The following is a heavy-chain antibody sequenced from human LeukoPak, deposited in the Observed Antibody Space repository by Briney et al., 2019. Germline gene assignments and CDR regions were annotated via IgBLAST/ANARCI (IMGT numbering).Heavy chain of an antibody. CDR1: GFTFSSYD. CDR2: ISSTSKYI. D-gene: IGHD6-19*01. CDR3: ARHVGPTIAVAGSDY. J-gene: IGHJ4*02. V-gene: IGHV3-21*01. Sequence: GGSLRLSCAASGFTFSSYDMNWVRQAPGEGLEWVSSISSTSKYIYYADSVKGRFTISRDNVKNSLYLQMNSLRAEDTAVYYCARHVGPTIAVAGSDYWGQGTLVTVSS.